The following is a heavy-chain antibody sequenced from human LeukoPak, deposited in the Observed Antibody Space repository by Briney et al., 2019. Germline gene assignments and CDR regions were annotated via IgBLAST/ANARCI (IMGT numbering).Heavy chain of an antibody. Sequence: PSDTLSLTCTVSGRSISSYYWSWIRQPPGKGLEWIGYIYYSGSTNYNPSLKSRVTISVDTSKNQFSLKLSSVTAADTAVYYCARRPYYFDYWGQGTLVTVSS. CDR3: ARRPYYFDY. J-gene: IGHJ4*02. CDR2: IYYSGST. CDR1: GRSISSYY. V-gene: IGHV4-59*07.